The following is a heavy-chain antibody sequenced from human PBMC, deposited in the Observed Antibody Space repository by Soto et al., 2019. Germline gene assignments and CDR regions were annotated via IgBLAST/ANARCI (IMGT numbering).Heavy chain of an antibody. J-gene: IGHJ5*02. Sequence: EVQLVESGGGLVQPGGSLRLSCAASGFTFSSYWMSWVRQAPGKGLEWVANIKQDGSEKYYVGSVKGRFTISRDNAKNSLYLQMNSLRAEDTAVYYCARERFGELGNWFDPWGQGTLVTVSS. D-gene: IGHD3-10*01. CDR3: ARERFGELGNWFDP. CDR2: IKQDGSEK. CDR1: GFTFSSYW. V-gene: IGHV3-7*05.